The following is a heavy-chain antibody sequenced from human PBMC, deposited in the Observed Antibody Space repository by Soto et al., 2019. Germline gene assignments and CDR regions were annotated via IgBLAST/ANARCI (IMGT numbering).Heavy chain of an antibody. CDR2: IRDSGRT. Sequence: QVQLQESGPGLVKPSQTLSVTCTVSGGSVSSDDYSWSWIRQHPGKGLEWIGYIRDSGRTYYNPSLEARVTISVDTSKNQFSLRLRSVTAADTAVYYCARAMANYFDYWGQGTLVTASS. V-gene: IGHV4-31*03. J-gene: IGHJ4*02. CDR3: ARAMANYFDY. D-gene: IGHD2-8*01. CDR1: GGSVSSDDYS.